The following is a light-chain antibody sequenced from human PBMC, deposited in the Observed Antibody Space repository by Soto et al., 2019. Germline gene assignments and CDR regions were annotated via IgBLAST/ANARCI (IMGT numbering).Light chain of an antibody. CDR3: QQRYSTPSIT. V-gene: IGKV1-12*02. Sequence: DIQMTQSPSSVSASVGDRVTITCQTSKDISTSVAWYQQKPWKAPKLLIYAASSLQSCVPSRFSGSGSGTDFTLTISSLQPEDFATYYCQQRYSTPSITFGQGTRLEIK. J-gene: IGKJ5*01. CDR2: AAS. CDR1: KDISTS.